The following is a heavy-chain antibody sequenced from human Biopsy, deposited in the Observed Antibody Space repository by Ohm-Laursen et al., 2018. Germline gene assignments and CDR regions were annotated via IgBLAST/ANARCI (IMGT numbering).Heavy chain of an antibody. CDR2: SSAYNSKT. D-gene: IGHD3-3*01. V-gene: IGHV1-18*01. CDR1: GYTFSMYA. Sequence: SVKVSCKASGYTFSMYAIIWVRQAPGQGLEWMGWSSAYNSKTNYAQKFQGRLTMTTDTSTSTAYMELRSLRSDDTAVYYCARDRPSVSTYGVDWGQGTLVTVSS. CDR3: ARDRPSVSTYGVD. J-gene: IGHJ4*02.